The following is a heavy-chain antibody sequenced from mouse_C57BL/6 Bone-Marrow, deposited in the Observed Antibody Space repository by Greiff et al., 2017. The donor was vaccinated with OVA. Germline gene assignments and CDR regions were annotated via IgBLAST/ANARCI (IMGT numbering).Heavy chain of an antibody. Sequence: EVQMKQYGAELVRPGASVKLSCTASGFNIKDDYMHWVKQRPEQGLEWIGWIDPENGDTEYASKFQGKATITADTSSNTAYLQLNSLTSEDTAVYYCTDYYRGYFDYWGQGTTLTVSS. D-gene: IGHD1-1*02. V-gene: IGHV14-4*01. J-gene: IGHJ2*01. CDR2: IDPENGDT. CDR3: TDYYRGYFDY. CDR1: GFNIKDDY.